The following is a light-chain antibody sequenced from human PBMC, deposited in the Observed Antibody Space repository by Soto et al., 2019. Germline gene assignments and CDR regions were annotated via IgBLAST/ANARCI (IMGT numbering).Light chain of an antibody. CDR1: QVITND. CDR3: QQYHTYWWT. CDR2: KAS. Sequence: IQMTQSPSSLSASVGDRLSITCRASQVITNDLGWYQQKPGKAPKLLIYKASTLEGEVPSRFSGSGSETEFTLTINSLQPDDSATYYCQQYHTYWWTFGQGTKV. J-gene: IGKJ1*01. V-gene: IGKV1-6*01.